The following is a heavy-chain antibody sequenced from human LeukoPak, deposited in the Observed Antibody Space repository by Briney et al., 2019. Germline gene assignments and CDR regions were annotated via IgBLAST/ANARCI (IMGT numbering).Heavy chain of an antibody. J-gene: IGHJ3*02. D-gene: IGHD4-23*01. CDR2: ISAYNGNT. Sequence: ASVKVSCMASGYTFTSYGISWVRQAPGRGLEWMGWISAYNGNTNYEQKFQGRVTMTTDTSTGTAYMELRSLRSNDTALYYCARAESLYGGNLAAAFDIWGQGTMVTVSS. V-gene: IGHV1-18*01. CDR1: GYTFTSYG. CDR3: ARAESLYGGNLAAAFDI.